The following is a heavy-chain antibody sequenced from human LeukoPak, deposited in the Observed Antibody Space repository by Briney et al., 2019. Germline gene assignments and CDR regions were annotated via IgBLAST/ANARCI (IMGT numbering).Heavy chain of an antibody. Sequence: SETLSLTCTVSGGSISNYYWGWIRQPPGKGLEWIGWSYHRGSITYNSSLKSRVAISVDTSKNQFSLKLSSVTAADTAVYYCARRSGIAATGDYWGQGTLVTVSS. V-gene: IGHV4-59*08. J-gene: IGHJ4*02. CDR3: ARRSGIAATGDY. D-gene: IGHD6-13*01. CDR1: GGSISNYY. CDR2: SYHRGSI.